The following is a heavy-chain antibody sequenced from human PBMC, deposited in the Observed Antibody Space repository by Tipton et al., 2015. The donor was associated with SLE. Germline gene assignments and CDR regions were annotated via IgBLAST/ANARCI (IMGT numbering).Heavy chain of an antibody. CDR1: GGSISSSSYY. J-gene: IGHJ5*02. V-gene: IGHV4-39*01. CDR2: IYYSGTT. Sequence: TLSLTCTVSGGSISSSSYYWGWIRQPPGKGLEWIGSIYYSGTTYYNPSLKSRVTISVDTSKNQFSLKLSSVTAADTAVYYCASPGTAAAGTGNWFEPWGQGTLVTVSS. D-gene: IGHD6-13*01. CDR3: ASPGTAAAGTGNWFEP.